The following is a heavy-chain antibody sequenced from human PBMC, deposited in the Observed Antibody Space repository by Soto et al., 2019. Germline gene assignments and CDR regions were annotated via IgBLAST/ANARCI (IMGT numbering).Heavy chain of an antibody. CDR2: IYPDESDT. CDR1: GYRFTKDW. V-gene: IGHV5-51*01. Sequence: GESLKISSKGSGYRFTKDWIGWVRQMPGKGLEWMAIIYPDESDTRYSPSFQGQVTISADKSISTAYLQWSSLKASDTAMYYCVRMGFSGGGYLSYYYYGMDIWVQGT. CDR3: VRMGFSGGGYLSYYYYGMDI. D-gene: IGHD5-12*01. J-gene: IGHJ6*02.